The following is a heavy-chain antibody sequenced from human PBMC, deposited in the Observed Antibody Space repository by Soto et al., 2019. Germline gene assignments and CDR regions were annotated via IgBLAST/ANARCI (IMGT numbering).Heavy chain of an antibody. D-gene: IGHD6-19*01. J-gene: IGHJ4*02. CDR2: INPSGGST. V-gene: IGHV1-46*01. Sequence: QVQLVQSGAEVKKPGASVKVSCKASGYTFTSYYMHWVRQAPGQGLEWMGIINPSGGSTSYAQKFQGRVTMTRDTSTSKVYMELSSLRSEDTAVYYWARGHQGYSSGWYGSELWYWGKGTLVTVSS. CDR3: ARGHQGYSSGWYGSELWY. CDR1: GYTFTSYY.